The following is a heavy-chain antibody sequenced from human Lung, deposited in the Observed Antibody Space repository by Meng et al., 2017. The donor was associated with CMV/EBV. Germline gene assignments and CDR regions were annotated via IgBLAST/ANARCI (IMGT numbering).Heavy chain of an antibody. J-gene: IGHJ4*02. CDR1: GFTFSSYA. V-gene: IGHV3-23*01. CDR3: TKDKIFGETLDY. Sequence: GESLKISCAASGFTFSSYAMSWVRQAPGKGLEWVSAISGSGGSTYCADSVKGRFTISRDNSKNTLYLQMNSLRAEDTAVYYCTKDKIFGETLDYWGQGTLVTVSS. CDR2: ISGSGGST. D-gene: IGHD3-3*01.